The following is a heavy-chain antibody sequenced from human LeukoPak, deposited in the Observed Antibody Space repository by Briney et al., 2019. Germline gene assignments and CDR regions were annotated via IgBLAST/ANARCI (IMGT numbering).Heavy chain of an antibody. J-gene: IGHJ4*02. Sequence: PSETLSLTCTVSGRSISSEYCSSVRQPPGKGLEWNGYIYYSGSTNYTPSLKSRVTISVDTAKNQYSLKLSSVTAADTALYYCAKEYGYTYGEFDYWGQGTLVTVSS. CDR3: AKEYGYTYGEFDY. V-gene: IGHV4-59*01. CDR1: GRSISSEY. CDR2: IYYSGST. D-gene: IGHD5-18*01.